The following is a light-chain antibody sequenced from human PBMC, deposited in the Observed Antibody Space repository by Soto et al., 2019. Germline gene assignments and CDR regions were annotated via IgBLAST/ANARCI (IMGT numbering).Light chain of an antibody. CDR1: QNIADY. Sequence: DIQMTQSPSSLSASAGDTVTITCRASQNIADYLSWYQQKPGKAPKLLMYSSSILHDGVSSRFSGDGSGTAVTLTITGLQPEDFATYYCLQTFTTHITFGGGTTVEGK. CDR3: LQTFTTHIT. CDR2: SSS. J-gene: IGKJ4*01. V-gene: IGKV1-39*01.